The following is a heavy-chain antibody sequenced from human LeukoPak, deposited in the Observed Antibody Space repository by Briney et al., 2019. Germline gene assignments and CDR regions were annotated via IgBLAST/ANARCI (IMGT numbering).Heavy chain of an antibody. Sequence: SETLSLTCTVSGGSISTYYWSWIRQPPGKGLEWIGCMYYSGSTNYSPSLKSRVTISVDTSKNQFSLKLSSVTAADTAVYYCASGGGYWAFDYWGQGTLVTVSS. CDR3: ASGGGYWAFDY. CDR2: MYYSGST. D-gene: IGHD1-26*01. V-gene: IGHV4-59*08. J-gene: IGHJ4*02. CDR1: GGSISTYY.